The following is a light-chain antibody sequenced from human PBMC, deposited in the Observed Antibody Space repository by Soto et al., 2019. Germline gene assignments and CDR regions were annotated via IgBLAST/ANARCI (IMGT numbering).Light chain of an antibody. V-gene: IGKV3-15*01. CDR3: QQYNNWPRT. Sequence: EIVMTQSPATLSVSPGERATLSCRASQSVSSNLAWYQQKPGQAPRLLIYGASTRATGIPARFSGSGSGTEFTLTISSLQSEDFAVYDCQQYNNWPRTFGQGTKADIK. CDR1: QSVSSN. CDR2: GAS. J-gene: IGKJ1*01.